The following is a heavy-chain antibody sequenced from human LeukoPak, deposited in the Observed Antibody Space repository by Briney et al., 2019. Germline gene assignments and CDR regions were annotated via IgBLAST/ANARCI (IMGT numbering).Heavy chain of an antibody. Sequence: SETLSLTCAVYAGPFNGDFWSWIRQPPGKGLGWIGDINHTGNTNYNPSLKSRVTISVDTSKKQFSLKLNSVTAADTAVYYCARGTIVVYDMSSGRYFDSWGQGTLVTVSS. V-gene: IGHV4-34*01. CDR2: INHTGNT. CDR3: ARGTIVVYDMSSGRYFDS. J-gene: IGHJ4*03. D-gene: IGHD2-8*02. CDR1: AGPFNGDF.